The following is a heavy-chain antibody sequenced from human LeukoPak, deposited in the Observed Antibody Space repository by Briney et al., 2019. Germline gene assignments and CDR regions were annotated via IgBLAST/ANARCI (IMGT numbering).Heavy chain of an antibody. Sequence: ASVKVSCKASGYTFTNYYMHWVRQAPGQGLEWMGIINPSGGSTSYAQKFQGRVTMTTDTSTSTAYMELRSLRSDDTAVYYCARDGLPKYYYYMDVWGKGTTVTVSS. CDR3: ARDGLPKYYYYMDV. D-gene: IGHD2-15*01. J-gene: IGHJ6*03. CDR2: INPSGGST. V-gene: IGHV1-46*01. CDR1: GYTFTNYY.